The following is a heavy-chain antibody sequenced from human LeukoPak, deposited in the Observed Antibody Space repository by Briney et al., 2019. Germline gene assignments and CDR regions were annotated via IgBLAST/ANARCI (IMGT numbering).Heavy chain of an antibody. CDR2: IYYSGST. Sequence: PSGTLSLTCTVSGGSISSSSYYWGWIRQPPGKGLEWIGSIYYSGSTYYNPSLKSRVTISVDTSKNQFSLKLSSVTAADTAVYYCARGSDSSRFYYLDYCGQGTLVTVSS. CDR1: GGSISSSSYY. D-gene: IGHD6-19*01. V-gene: IGHV4-39*07. J-gene: IGHJ4*02. CDR3: ARGSDSSRFYYLDY.